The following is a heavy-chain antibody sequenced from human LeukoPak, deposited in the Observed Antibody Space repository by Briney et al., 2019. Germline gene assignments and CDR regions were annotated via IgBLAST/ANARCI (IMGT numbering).Heavy chain of an antibody. D-gene: IGHD1-26*01. V-gene: IGHV1-2*02. Sequence: ASVKVSCKASGYTFTGYYMHWVRQAPGQGLEWMGWINPNSGGTNYAQKFQGRVTMTRDTSISTAYMELSRLRSDDTAVYYCARDSWELLHAFDIWGQGTMVTVS. CDR1: GYTFTGYY. CDR3: ARDSWELLHAFDI. CDR2: INPNSGGT. J-gene: IGHJ3*02.